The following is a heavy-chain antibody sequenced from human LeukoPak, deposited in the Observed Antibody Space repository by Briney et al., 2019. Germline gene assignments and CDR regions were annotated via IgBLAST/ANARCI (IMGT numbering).Heavy chain of an antibody. V-gene: IGHV1-2*02. Sequence: ASVKVSCKASGYTFTSYYIHWVRQAPGQGPEWMGWINPNSGGTNYAQKFQGRVTMTRDTSISTAYMELSRLRSDDTAVYYCAKDAYSSGWFDYWGQGTLVTVSS. CDR2: INPNSGGT. D-gene: IGHD6-19*01. CDR3: AKDAYSSGWFDY. CDR1: GYTFTSYY. J-gene: IGHJ4*02.